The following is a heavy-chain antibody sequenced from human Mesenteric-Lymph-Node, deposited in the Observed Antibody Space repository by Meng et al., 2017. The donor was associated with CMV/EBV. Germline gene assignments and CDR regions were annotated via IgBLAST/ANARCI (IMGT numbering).Heavy chain of an antibody. Sequence: SETLSLTCTVSGGSISSYYWSWIRQPPGKGLEWIGYIYYSGGTYYNPSLKSRVTISVDTSKNQFSLKLSSVTAADTAVYYCARAYSGIAVAGMNYWGQGTLVTVSS. CDR3: ARAYSGIAVAGMNY. CDR1: GGSISSYY. V-gene: IGHV4-59*12. CDR2: IYYSGGT. D-gene: IGHD6-19*01. J-gene: IGHJ4*02.